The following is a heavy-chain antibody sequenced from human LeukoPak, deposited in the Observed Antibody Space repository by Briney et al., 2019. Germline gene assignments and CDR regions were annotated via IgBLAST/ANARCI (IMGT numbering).Heavy chain of an antibody. J-gene: IGHJ4*02. D-gene: IGHD4-17*01. CDR2: ISGSGGST. Sequence: GSLRLSCTVSGFTVSINSMSWVRQAPGKGLEWVSAISGSGGSTYYADSVKGRFTISRDNSKNTLYLQMNSLRAEDTAVYYCAKDFSMTTVTTNDYWGQGTLVTVSS. V-gene: IGHV3-23*01. CDR3: AKDFSMTTVTTNDY. CDR1: GFTVSINS.